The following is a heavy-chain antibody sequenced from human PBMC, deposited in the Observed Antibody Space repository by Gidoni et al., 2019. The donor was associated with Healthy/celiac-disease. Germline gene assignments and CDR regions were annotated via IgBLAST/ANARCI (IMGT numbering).Heavy chain of an antibody. J-gene: IGHJ4*02. V-gene: IGHV3-23*01. CDR3: APQPGVGARARFDY. CDR1: GFTSSSYA. D-gene: IGHD1-26*01. CDR2: SSGSGGST. Sequence: EVQLLESGGGLVQPGGSLRLSGAGSGFTSSSYAMSWVRQAAGQGLEWVSASSGSGGSTYYADSVKGRFTISRDKSKNTLYLHMNSLRAEDTAVYDCAPQPGVGARARFDYWGQGTLVTVSS.